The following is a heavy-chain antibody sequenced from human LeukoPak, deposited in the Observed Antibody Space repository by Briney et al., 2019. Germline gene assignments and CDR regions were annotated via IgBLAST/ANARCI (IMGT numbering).Heavy chain of an antibody. CDR2: INPSNGNT. V-gene: IGHV1-18*01. D-gene: IGHD1-26*01. Sequence: ASVKVSCKASGYTFTSYDINWVRQAPGQGLEWMGWINPSNGNTNYAQKFQGRVTMTTDTSTNIAYMELRSLRFDDTAVYYCARRAIEATSLDDAFDIWGQGTMVTVSS. J-gene: IGHJ3*02. CDR3: ARRAIEATSLDDAFDI. CDR1: GYTFTSYD.